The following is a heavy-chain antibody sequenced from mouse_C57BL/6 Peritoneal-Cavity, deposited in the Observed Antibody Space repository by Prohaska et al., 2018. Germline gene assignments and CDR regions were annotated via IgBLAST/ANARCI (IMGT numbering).Heavy chain of an antibody. CDR2: FNSDGSAI. D-gene: IGHD2-1*01. CDR3: MRYGNYWYFDV. V-gene: IGHV11-2*01. J-gene: IGHJ1*03. CDR1: GFTFSGFW. Sequence: EVQLLETGGGLVQPGGSRGLSCEGSGFTFSGFWMSWVRQTPGKTLAWIGDFNSDGSAINYAPSIKNRFTIFRDNDKSTLYLQMSNVRSEDTATYFCMRYGNYWYFDVWGTGTTVTVSS.